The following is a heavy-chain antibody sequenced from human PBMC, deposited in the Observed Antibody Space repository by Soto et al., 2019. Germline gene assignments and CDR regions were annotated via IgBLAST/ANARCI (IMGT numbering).Heavy chain of an antibody. CDR3: ASEYSSSSPHYYGMDV. V-gene: IGHV4-39*01. CDR2: IYYSGST. Sequence: PSETLSLYCPVSVGSISSSSYYWGWILQPPGKGLEWIGSIYYSGSTYYNPSLKSRVTISVDTSKSQFSLKLSSVTAADTAVYYCASEYSSSSPHYYGMDVWGQGTTVTVSS. J-gene: IGHJ6*02. D-gene: IGHD6-6*01. CDR1: VGSISSSSYY.